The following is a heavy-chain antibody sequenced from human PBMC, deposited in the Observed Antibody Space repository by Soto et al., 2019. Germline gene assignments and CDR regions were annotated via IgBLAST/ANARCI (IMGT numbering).Heavy chain of an antibody. CDR2: IGGSGGNR. CDR3: ARVASDYINSVDN. V-gene: IGHV3-23*01. CDR1: GFTFNAYA. J-gene: IGHJ4*02. D-gene: IGHD4-4*01. Sequence: EVVLLESGGGLVQPGGSLRLSCAASGFTFNAYAMTWVRQAPGKGLEWVSAIGGSGGNRYYADSVRGRFTISRDNSKDTVDLQMNSLRVEDTAVYYCARVASDYINSVDNWGQGILVTVSS.